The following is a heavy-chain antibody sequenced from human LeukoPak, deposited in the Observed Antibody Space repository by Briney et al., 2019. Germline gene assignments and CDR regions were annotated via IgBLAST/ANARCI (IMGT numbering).Heavy chain of an antibody. CDR3: ARVKGEPYYDYVWGSYRD. CDR2: ISAYNGNT. Sequence: ASVKVSCKASGYTFTSYGISWVRQAPGQGLEWMGWISAYNGNTNYAQKLQGRVTMTTDTSTCTAYMELRSPRSDDTAVYYCARVKGEPYYDYVWGSYRDWGQGTLVTVSS. J-gene: IGHJ4*02. V-gene: IGHV1-18*01. CDR1: GYTFTSYG. D-gene: IGHD3-16*02.